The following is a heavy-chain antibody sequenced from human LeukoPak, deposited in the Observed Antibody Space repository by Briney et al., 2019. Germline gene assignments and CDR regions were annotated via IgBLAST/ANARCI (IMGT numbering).Heavy chain of an antibody. CDR2: IYHSGAT. J-gene: IGHJ4*02. V-gene: IGHV4-38-2*02. CDR1: GFSISSGYY. D-gene: IGHD2/OR15-2a*01. Sequence: SETLSLTCTVSGFSISSGYYWGWIRQPPGKGLEWIAAIYHSGATYYNPSLKSRVTMSVDTSENQFSLKLRSVTAADTAVYYCARVLLGNSPPHGGDFWGQGTLVIVSS. CDR3: ARVLLGNSPPHGGDF.